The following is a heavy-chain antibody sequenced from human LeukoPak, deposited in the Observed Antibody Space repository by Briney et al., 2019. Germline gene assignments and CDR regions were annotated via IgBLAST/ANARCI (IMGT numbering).Heavy chain of an antibody. CDR1: GGSISSYY. J-gene: IGHJ6*02. V-gene: IGHV4-59*08. CDR2: IYDSGST. CDR3: ARLAYGSGSPRRGMDV. Sequence: SETLSLTCTVPGGSISSYYWSWIRQPPGKGLEWIGYIYDSGSTNYNPSLRSRVTISVDTSKNQFSLRLSSVTAADTAVYYCARLAYGSGSPRRGMDVWGQGTTVTVSS. D-gene: IGHD3-10*01.